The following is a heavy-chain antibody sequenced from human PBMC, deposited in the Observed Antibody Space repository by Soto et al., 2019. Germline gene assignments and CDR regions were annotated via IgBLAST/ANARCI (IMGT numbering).Heavy chain of an antibody. CDR3: VRIGFDYHEFDF. CDR2: INPTDSRS. J-gene: IGHJ4*02. CDR1: GYNFNTYW. V-gene: IGHV5-10-1*01. D-gene: IGHD3-10*01. Sequence: PGESLKISCQASGYNFNTYWVGWVRQMPGKGLEWMGRINPTDSRSDYSPSFRGNVTISIDKSINTAYLQWNSLTASDTAIYYCVRIGFDYHEFDFWGQGTLVTVSS.